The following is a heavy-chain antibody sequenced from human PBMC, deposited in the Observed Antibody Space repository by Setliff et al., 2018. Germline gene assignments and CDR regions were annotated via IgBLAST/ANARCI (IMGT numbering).Heavy chain of an antibody. V-gene: IGHV3-21*01. CDR3: ARDGGEY. D-gene: IGHD3-16*01. CDR1: GFTFSSNN. J-gene: IGHJ4*02. Sequence: GSLRLSCAASGFTFSSNNMHWVRQAPGKGLEWVSCISGSSSYIYYADSVKGRFTISRDNAKNSLYLQMNSLRAEDTAVYYCARDGGEYWGQGTLVTVS. CDR2: ISGSSSYI.